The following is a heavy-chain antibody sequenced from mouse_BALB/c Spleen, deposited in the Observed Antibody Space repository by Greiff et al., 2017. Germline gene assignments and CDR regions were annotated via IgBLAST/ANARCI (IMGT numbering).Heavy chain of an antibody. V-gene: IGHV1-55*01. CDR2: IYPGSGST. J-gene: IGHJ3*01. CDR3: ARPDYYGFAY. CDR1: GYTFTSYW. D-gene: IGHD1-2*01. Sequence: QVQLQQPGAELVKPGASVKMSCKASGYTFTSYWINWVKLRPGQGLEWIGDIYPGSGSTNYNEKFKSKATLTVDTSSSTAYMQLSSLASEDSALYYCARPDYYGFAYWGQGTLVTVSA.